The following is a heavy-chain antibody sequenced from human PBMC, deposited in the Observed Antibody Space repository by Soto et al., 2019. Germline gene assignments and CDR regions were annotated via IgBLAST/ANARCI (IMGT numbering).Heavy chain of an antibody. CDR1: GYTLTDHY. CDR2: INPSDGDT. V-gene: IGHV1-46*04. CDR3: ASDHDNPYSSIAFDI. J-gene: IGHJ3*02. D-gene: IGHD4-4*01. Sequence: ASVKVSCKASGYTLTDHYLHWVRQAPGQGLEWMGIINPSDGDTRYAQELQGRITVTRDTSTVYMELSSLRSEDTAVYYCASDHDNPYSSIAFDIWGPGTMVTVSS.